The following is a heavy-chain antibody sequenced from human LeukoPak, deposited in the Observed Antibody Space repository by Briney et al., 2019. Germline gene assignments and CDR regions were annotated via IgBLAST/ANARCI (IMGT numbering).Heavy chain of an antibody. CDR1: GFTFSSFA. CDR2: TSYDGSNK. V-gene: IGHV3-30-3*01. Sequence: PGGSLRLSCAASGFTFSSFAMHWVRQTPGKGLEWVAVTSYDGSNKYYADSVKGRFTISRDNSKNMLYLQMNSLRAEDTAVYYCARDGGAVVVAATVYFHHWGQGTLVTVSS. J-gene: IGHJ1*01. CDR3: ARDGGAVVVAATVYFHH. D-gene: IGHD2-15*01.